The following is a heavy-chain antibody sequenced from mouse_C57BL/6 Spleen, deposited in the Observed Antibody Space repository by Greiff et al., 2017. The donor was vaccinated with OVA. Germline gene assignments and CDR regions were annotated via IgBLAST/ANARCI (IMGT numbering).Heavy chain of an antibody. CDR1: GYTFTSYW. CDR2: IDPSDSYT. V-gene: IGHV1-69*01. J-gene: IGHJ3*01. D-gene: IGHD1-1*01. CDR3: ASAGGSSYPFAY. Sequence: QVQLQQPGAELVMPGASVKLSCKASGYTFTSYWMHWVKQRPGQGLEWIGEIDPSDSYTNYNQKFKGKSTLTVDKSSSTAYMQLSSLTSEDSAVYYCASAGGSSYPFAYWGQGTLVTVSA.